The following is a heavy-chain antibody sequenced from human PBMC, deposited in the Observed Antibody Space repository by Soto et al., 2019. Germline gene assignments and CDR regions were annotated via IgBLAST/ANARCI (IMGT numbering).Heavy chain of an antibody. Sequence: QVQLQESGPGLVKPSETLSLTCTVSGGSISSYYWSWIRQPPGKGLEWIGYIYYSGSTNYNPSLKRRVTISVDTSKNQFSLKLSSVTAADTAVYYCARDRGYVDVWGKGTTVTVSS. D-gene: IGHD3-10*01. J-gene: IGHJ6*03. CDR3: ARDRGYVDV. CDR2: IYYSGST. CDR1: GGSISSYY. V-gene: IGHV4-59*01.